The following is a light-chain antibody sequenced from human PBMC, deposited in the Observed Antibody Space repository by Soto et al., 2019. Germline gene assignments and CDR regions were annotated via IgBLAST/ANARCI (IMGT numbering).Light chain of an antibody. CDR2: KAC. J-gene: IGKJ1*01. CDR3: QLYNSYPWT. V-gene: IGKV1-5*03. Sequence: DIQMTQSTSTLSASVGDRVTITCRASQSISSWLAWYQQKPGKAPKLLIYKACSLESGVPSRFSGSVSGTEFTLTISIRLRNDIATYYCQLYNSYPWTFVQGTKGEIK. CDR1: QSISSW.